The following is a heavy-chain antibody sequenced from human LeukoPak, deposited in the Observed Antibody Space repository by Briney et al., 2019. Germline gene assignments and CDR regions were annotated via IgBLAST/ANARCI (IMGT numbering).Heavy chain of an antibody. CDR3: ASSDTYSRPFDY. J-gene: IGHJ4*02. Sequence: GGSLRLSCAASGFTFSSYAMHWVRQAPGKGLEYVSSISSSGGSTYYGNSVKGRFTISRDNSKNTLYLQMGSLRAEDMAVYYCASSDTYSRPFDYWGQGTLVTVSS. V-gene: IGHV3-64*01. CDR2: ISSSGGST. CDR1: GFTFSSYA. D-gene: IGHD6-13*01.